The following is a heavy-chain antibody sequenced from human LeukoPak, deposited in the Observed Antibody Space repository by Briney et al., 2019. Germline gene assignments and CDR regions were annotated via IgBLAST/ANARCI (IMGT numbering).Heavy chain of an antibody. V-gene: IGHV3-33*01. CDR2: IWYDGSNK. J-gene: IGHJ2*01. D-gene: IGHD2/OR15-2a*01. CDR1: GFTFSSYG. CDR3: ARDRSMSGWYIDL. Sequence: GGSLRLSCAASGFTFSSYGMHWVRQAPGKGLDWVAVIWYDGSNKYYPDSVQGRFTISRDNSKNTLYLQVNSLRAEDTAVYYCARDRSMSGWYIDLWGRGTLLTVSS.